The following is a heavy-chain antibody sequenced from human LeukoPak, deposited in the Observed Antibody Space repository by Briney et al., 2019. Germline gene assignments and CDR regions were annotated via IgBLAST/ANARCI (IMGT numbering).Heavy chain of an antibody. CDR3: ARGVGWFDP. CDR1: GGSISSYY. V-gene: IGHV4-59*01. CDR2: IYYSGST. J-gene: IGHJ5*02. Sequence: SETLSLTCTVSGGSISSYYWSWIRQPPGKGLEWIGYIYYSGSTNYNPSLKSRVTISVDTSKNQFSLKLSSVTAADAAVYYCARGVGWFDPWGQGTLVTVSS. D-gene: IGHD5/OR15-5a*01.